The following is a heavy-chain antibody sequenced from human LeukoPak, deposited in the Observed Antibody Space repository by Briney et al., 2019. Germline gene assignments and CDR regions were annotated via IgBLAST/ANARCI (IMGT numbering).Heavy chain of an antibody. Sequence: SETLSLTCTVSGGSISSGGYYWSWIRQHPGKGLEWIGYIYYSGSTYYNPSRKSRVTISVATSKNQFSLKLSSVTAADTAVYYCARTVYPYYYDSSGYYFFDYWGQGTLVTVSS. V-gene: IGHV4-31*03. CDR3: ARTVYPYYYDSSGYYFFDY. D-gene: IGHD3-22*01. CDR1: GGSISSGGYY. J-gene: IGHJ4*02. CDR2: IYYSGST.